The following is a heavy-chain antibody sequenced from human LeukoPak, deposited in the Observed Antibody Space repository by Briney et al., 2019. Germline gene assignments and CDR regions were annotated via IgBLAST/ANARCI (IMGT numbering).Heavy chain of an antibody. CDR1: GFTFSSYS. D-gene: IGHD2-8*02. V-gene: IGHV3-21*01. CDR3: ARDPLAVVYAIGGPTSNWFDP. CDR2: ISSSSSYI. Sequence: GGSLRLSCAASGFTFSSYSMNWVRQAPGKGLEWVSSISSSSSYIYYADSVKGRFTISRDNAKISLYLQMNSLRAEDTAVYYCARDPLAVVYAIGGPTSNWFDPWGQGTLVTVSS. J-gene: IGHJ5*02.